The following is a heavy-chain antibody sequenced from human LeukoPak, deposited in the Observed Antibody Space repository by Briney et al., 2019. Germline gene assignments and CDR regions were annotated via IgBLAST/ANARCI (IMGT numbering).Heavy chain of an antibody. CDR2: IRYDGSNK. V-gene: IGHV3-30*02. CDR3: ARVADSRGLNAYFDY. J-gene: IGHJ4*02. Sequence: GGSLRLSCAASGFTFSSYGMHWVRQAPGKGLEWVAFIRYDGSNKYYADSVKGRFTISRDNSKNTLYLQMNSLRAEDTAVYYCARVADSRGLNAYFDYWGQGTLVTVSS. D-gene: IGHD3-22*01. CDR1: GFTFSSYG.